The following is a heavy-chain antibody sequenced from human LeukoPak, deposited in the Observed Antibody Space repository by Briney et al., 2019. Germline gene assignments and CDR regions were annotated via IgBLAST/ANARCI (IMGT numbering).Heavy chain of an antibody. CDR3: ARDVTYYYGSGSYYLLGLSLDY. J-gene: IGHJ4*02. Sequence: PGGSLRLSCAASGFTFSTYSMNWVRQAPGKGLEWVSYISSSSSTIYYADSVKGRFTISRDNAKNSLYLQMNSLRAEDTAVYYCARDVTYYYGSGSYYLLGLSLDYWGQGTLVTVSS. V-gene: IGHV3-48*04. D-gene: IGHD3-10*01. CDR1: GFTFSTYS. CDR2: ISSSSSTI.